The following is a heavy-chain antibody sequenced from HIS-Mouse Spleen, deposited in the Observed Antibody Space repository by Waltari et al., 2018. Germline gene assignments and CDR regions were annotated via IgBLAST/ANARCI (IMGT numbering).Heavy chain of an antibody. J-gene: IGHJ2*01. CDR3: AREIPYSSSWYDWYFDL. D-gene: IGHD6-13*01. V-gene: IGHV4-39*07. Sequence: QLQLQESGPGLVNPSETLSLTCTFSGGSISSSSYYWGWIRQPPGRGLEWIGGIYYSGSTYYNPSLKSRVTISVDTSKNQFSLKLSSVTAADTAVYYCAREIPYSSSWYDWYFDLWGRGTLVTVSS. CDR2: IYYSGST. CDR1: GGSISSSSYY.